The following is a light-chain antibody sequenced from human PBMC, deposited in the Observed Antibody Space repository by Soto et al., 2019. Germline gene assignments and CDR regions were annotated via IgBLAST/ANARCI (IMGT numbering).Light chain of an antibody. Sequence: QSVLTQPPSASGTPGQRVTISCSGSSSNIGTKTVSWYQQLPGTAPKLLIYSNNQRPSGVPDRFSGSKSGTSASLAITGLQAEDESDYYCCSYAGSSTVAVVFGGGTKVTVL. CDR1: SSNIGTKT. CDR3: CSYAGSSTVAVV. CDR2: SNN. J-gene: IGLJ2*01. V-gene: IGLV1-44*01.